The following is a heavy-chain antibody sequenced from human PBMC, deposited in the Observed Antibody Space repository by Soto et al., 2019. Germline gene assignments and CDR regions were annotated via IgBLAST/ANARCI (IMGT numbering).Heavy chain of an antibody. CDR3: ARVLFGSGSYYNGDYYYGMDV. CDR1: GGSISSYY. J-gene: IGHJ6*02. CDR2: IYYSGST. V-gene: IGHV4-59*01. D-gene: IGHD3-10*01. Sequence: QVQLQESGPGLVKPSETLSLTCTVSGGSISSYYWSWIRQPPGKGLEGMGYIYYSGSTNYNPSLKSRVTISVDTSKNQFSLKLSSVTAADTAVYYCARVLFGSGSYYNGDYYYGMDVWGQGTTVTVSS.